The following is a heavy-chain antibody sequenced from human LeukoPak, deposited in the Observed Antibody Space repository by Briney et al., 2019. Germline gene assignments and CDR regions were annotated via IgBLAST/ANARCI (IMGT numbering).Heavy chain of an antibody. J-gene: IGHJ4*02. CDR2: MNPNSGNT. V-gene: IGHV1-8*01. D-gene: IGHD3-10*01. CDR3: ARLWDYYGSGSVDY. Sequence: ASVKVSCKASGYTFTSYDINWVRQATGQGLEWMGWMNPNSGNTGYAQKFQGRVTMTRNTSISTAYMELSSLRSEDTAVYYCARLWDYYGSGSVDYWGQGTLVTVSS. CDR1: GYTFTSYD.